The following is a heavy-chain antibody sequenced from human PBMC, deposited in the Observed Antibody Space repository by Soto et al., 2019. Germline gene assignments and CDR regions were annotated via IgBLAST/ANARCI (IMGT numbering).Heavy chain of an antibody. CDR1: GFTFSSYG. CDR2: ISYDGSNK. D-gene: IGHD6-13*01. J-gene: IGHJ4*02. CDR3: AKDRDSSSWYYFDY. Sequence: GGSLRLSCAASGFTFSSYGMHWAGQSPGKGLEWVAVISYDGSNKYYADSVKGRFTISRDNSKNTLYLQMNSLRAEDTAVYYCAKDRDSSSWYYFDYWGQGTLVTVSS. V-gene: IGHV3-30*18.